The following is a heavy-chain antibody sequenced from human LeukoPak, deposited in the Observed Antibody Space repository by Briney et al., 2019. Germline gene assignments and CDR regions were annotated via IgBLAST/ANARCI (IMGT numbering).Heavy chain of an antibody. D-gene: IGHD2-21*02. CDR1: GFSVSNTY. J-gene: IGHJ4*02. Sequence: QPGGSLRPSCAASGFSVSNTYMSWVRQAPGKGLEWVSIIYSGGNTYYADSVKGRFTISRDNSKNTLYLQMNRLRPEDTAVYYCARGTVTAPDYWGQGTLVTVSS. CDR3: ARGTVTAPDY. CDR2: IYSGGNT. V-gene: IGHV3-53*01.